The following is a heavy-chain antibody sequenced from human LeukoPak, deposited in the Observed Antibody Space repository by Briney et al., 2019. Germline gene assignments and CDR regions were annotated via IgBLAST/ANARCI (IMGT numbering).Heavy chain of an antibody. D-gene: IGHD5-24*01. J-gene: IGHJ4*02. CDR1: GGSISSYY. CDR3: ARDLSSRDGYNPFAY. CDR2: IYYSGST. Sequence: SETLSLTCTVSGGSISSYYWSWIRQPPGRGLEWVGYIYYSGSTNYHPSLKGRVTISVDTSKNQFSLKLNSVTAADTAVYYCARDLSSRDGYNPFAYWGQGTLVTVSS. V-gene: IGHV4-59*01.